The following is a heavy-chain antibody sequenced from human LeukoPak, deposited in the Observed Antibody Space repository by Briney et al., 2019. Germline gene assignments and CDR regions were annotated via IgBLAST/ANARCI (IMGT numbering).Heavy chain of an antibody. V-gene: IGHV3-9*01. CDR1: GFTFDDYA. D-gene: IGHD4-23*01. CDR3: AKDTQGMTGGFDY. CDR2: INWNGGTI. Sequence: GGSLRLSCAASGFTFDDYAMHWVRQAPGKGLEWVSGINWNGGTIGYADSVKGRFTISRDNAKNSLYLQVSSLRTEDTALYYCAKDTQGMTGGFDYWGQGTLVTVSS. J-gene: IGHJ4*02.